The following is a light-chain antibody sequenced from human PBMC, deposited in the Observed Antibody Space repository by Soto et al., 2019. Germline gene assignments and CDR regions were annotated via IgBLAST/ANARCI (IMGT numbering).Light chain of an antibody. CDR3: SAYTVSRTYV. Sequence: QSVLTQPASVSGSPGQSITISCTGTSSDVGAYNFVSWHQQHPGKAPKLMIYNVYDRPSGISYRFSGSKSGNTASLTISGLQGEDEADYSCSAYTVSRTYVFGTGTK. J-gene: IGLJ1*01. CDR1: SSDVGAYNF. CDR2: NVY. V-gene: IGLV2-14*03.